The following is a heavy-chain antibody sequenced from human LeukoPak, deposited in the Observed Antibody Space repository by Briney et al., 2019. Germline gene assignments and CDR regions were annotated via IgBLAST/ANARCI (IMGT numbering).Heavy chain of an antibody. CDR1: GFTFNNYG. V-gene: IGHV3-33*01. D-gene: IGHD2-2*01. J-gene: IGHJ4*02. Sequence: GGSLRLSCAASGFTFNNYGIHWVRQAPGKGLEWVAIIWSDGSNKYYADSVKGRFTISRDNSKNTLYLQMNSLRAEDTAVYYCARLEPAWGYFEYWGQGTLVTVSS. CDR2: IWSDGSNK. CDR3: ARLEPAWGYFEY.